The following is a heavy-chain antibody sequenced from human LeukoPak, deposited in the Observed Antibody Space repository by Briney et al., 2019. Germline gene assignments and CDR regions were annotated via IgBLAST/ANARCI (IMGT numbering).Heavy chain of an antibody. Sequence: GGCLRLSCAASGFTFSNYWMSWVRQAPGKGLECISGLSGSGGSTYYADSVKGRFTISRDNSKNTLYLQMNSLRAEDTAVYYCAKASDSSGYGGIDYWGQGTLVTVSS. CDR3: AKASDSSGYGGIDY. CDR1: GFTFSNYW. V-gene: IGHV3-23*01. J-gene: IGHJ4*02. D-gene: IGHD3-22*01. CDR2: LSGSGGST.